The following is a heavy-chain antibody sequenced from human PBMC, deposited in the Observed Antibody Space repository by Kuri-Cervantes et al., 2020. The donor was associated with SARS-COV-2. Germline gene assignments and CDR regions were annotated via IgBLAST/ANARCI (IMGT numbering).Heavy chain of an antibody. Sequence: ASVKVSCKASGYTFTSYGISWVRQAPGQGLEWMGWISAYNGSTNYAQKFQGRVTMTRDTSISTAYMELSRLRSDDTAVYYCARDPTGYCSGGSCYLDSWFDPWGQGTLVTVSS. D-gene: IGHD2-15*01. CDR2: ISAYNGST. CDR1: GYTFTSYG. V-gene: IGHV1-18*01. CDR3: ARDPTGYCSGGSCYLDSWFDP. J-gene: IGHJ5*02.